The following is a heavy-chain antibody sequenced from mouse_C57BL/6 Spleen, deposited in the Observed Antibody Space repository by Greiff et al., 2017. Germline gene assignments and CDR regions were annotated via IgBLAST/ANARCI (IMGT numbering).Heavy chain of an antibody. CDR2: ISSGGDYI. D-gene: IGHD4-1*01. CDR3: TREDRLGFDV. V-gene: IGHV5-9-1*02. Sequence: EVQRVESGEGLVKPGGSLKLSCAASGFTFSSYAMSWVRKTPEKRLEWVAYISSGGDYIYYADTVKGRFTISRDNARNTLYLQMSSLKSEDTAMYYCTREDRLGFDVWGTGTTVTVSS. CDR1: GFTFSSYA. J-gene: IGHJ1*03.